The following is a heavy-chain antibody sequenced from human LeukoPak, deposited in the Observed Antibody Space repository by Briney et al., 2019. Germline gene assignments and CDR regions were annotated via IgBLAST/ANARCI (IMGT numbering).Heavy chain of an antibody. CDR1: GYTFNSYG. V-gene: IGHV1-18*01. CDR3: ARDAGSMMTSLDY. CDR2: IHTYNGHT. Sequence: ASVKVSCKSSGYTFNSYGITWVRQAPGQGLEWMGWIHTYNGHTNYAQKLQGRVTMTTDTSTSTAYMELRSLRSDDTAVYYCARDAGSMMTSLDYWGQGTLVTVSS. J-gene: IGHJ4*02. D-gene: IGHD3-22*01.